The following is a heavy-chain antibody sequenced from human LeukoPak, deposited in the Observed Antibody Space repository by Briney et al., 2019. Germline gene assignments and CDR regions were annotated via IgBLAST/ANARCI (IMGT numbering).Heavy chain of an antibody. Sequence: GGSLRLSCAASGFTFSSYAMHWVRQAPGKGLEWVAVISYDGSNKYYADSVKGRFTISRDNSKNTLYLQMNSLRAEDTAVYYCARAYYYDYGGYYYYYMDVWGKGTTVTVSS. D-gene: IGHD3-22*01. CDR1: GFTFSSYA. J-gene: IGHJ6*03. CDR2: ISYDGSNK. CDR3: ARAYYYDYGGYYYYYMDV. V-gene: IGHV3-30-3*01.